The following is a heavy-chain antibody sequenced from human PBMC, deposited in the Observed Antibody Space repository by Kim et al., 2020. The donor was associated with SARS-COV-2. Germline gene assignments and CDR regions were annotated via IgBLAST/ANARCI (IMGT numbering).Heavy chain of an antibody. J-gene: IGHJ4*02. CDR1: GESVSSNSAA. Sequence: SQTLSLTCAISGESVSSNSAAWNWVRQSPSRGLEWLGRTFYRSTWYNEYALSVKRRITINPDTSKYQFSLQLNSVTPEDTGLYHCAREDFVGDSRGLDYCGQGNLVTVS. CDR3: AREDFVGDSRGLDY. V-gene: IGHV6-1*01. D-gene: IGHD2-21*02. CDR2: TFYRSTWYN.